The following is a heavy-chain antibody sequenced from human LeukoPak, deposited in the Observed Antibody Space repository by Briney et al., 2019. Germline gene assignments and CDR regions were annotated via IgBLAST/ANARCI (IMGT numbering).Heavy chain of an antibody. CDR1: GFTFSSYS. J-gene: IGHJ4*02. CDR2: ISSSSSYI. Sequence: GGSLRLSCAASGFTFSSYSMNWVRQAPGKGLEWVSSISSSSSYIYCADSVKGRFTISRDNAKNSLYLQMNSLRAEDTAVYYCARDRIQLWLLDYWGQGTLVTVSS. D-gene: IGHD5-18*01. V-gene: IGHV3-21*01. CDR3: ARDRIQLWLLDY.